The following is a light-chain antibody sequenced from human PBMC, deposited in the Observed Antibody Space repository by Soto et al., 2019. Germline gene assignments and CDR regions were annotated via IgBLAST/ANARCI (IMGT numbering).Light chain of an antibody. Sequence: EIVLTQSPGTLSLSPGERATLSCRASQSVGRNYLAWYQQKPGQAPRLLIYGASSRPTGIPDRFSGSGSGTDFTLTFSRLEPEDFAVYYCQQYASSPLTFGGGTRVEIK. CDR3: QQYASSPLT. V-gene: IGKV3-20*01. CDR1: QSVGRNY. CDR2: GAS. J-gene: IGKJ4*01.